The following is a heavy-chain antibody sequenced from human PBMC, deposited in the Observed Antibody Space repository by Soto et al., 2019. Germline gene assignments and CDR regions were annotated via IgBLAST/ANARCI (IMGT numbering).Heavy chain of an antibody. D-gene: IGHD3-22*01. CDR2: IYYSGST. Sequence: SETLSLTCTVCGGSISSYYWSWIRQPPGKGLEWIGYIYYSGSTNYNPSLKSRVTISVDTSKNQFSLKLSSVTAADTAVYYCARGSFIGYYDSSVYFDYWGQGTLGTVS. CDR1: GGSISSYY. V-gene: IGHV4-59*01. CDR3: ARGSFIGYYDSSVYFDY. J-gene: IGHJ4*02.